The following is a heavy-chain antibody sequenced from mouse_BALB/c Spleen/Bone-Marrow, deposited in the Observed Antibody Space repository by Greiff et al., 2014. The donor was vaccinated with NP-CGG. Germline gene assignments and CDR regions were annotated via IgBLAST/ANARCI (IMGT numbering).Heavy chain of an antibody. CDR1: GFSLSGYG. J-gene: IGHJ4*01. CDR3: AKTNRYGYAMDY. CDR2: IWGDRSI. D-gene: IGHD1-1*01. V-gene: IGHV2-3*01. Sequence: VKLQESGPGLVAPSQSLSITCTVSGFSLSGYGVSWVRQPSGKGLEWLGVIWGDRSINYHSALISRLSISKDNSKSQVFLELNSLQTDDTATYYCAKTNRYGYAMDYWGQGTSVTVSS.